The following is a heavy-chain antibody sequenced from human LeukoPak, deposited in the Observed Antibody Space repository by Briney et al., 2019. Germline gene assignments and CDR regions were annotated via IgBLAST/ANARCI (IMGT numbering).Heavy chain of an antibody. CDR1: GFTFSSYA. J-gene: IGHJ4*02. D-gene: IGHD1-26*01. V-gene: IGHV3-30-3*01. CDR2: ISYDGSNK. CDR3: ACLMVGATPTGGAFDY. Sequence: GGSLRLSCAASGFTFSSYAMHWVRQAPGKGLEWVAVISYDGSNKYYADSVKGRFTISRDNSKNTLYLQMNSLRAEDTAVYYCACLMVGATPTGGAFDYWGQGTLVTVSS.